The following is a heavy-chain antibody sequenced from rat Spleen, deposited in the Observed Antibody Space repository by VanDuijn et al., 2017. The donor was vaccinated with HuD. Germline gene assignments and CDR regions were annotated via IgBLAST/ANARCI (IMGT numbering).Heavy chain of an antibody. J-gene: IGHJ2*01. Sequence: EVQLVESGGGLIQPGRSLKLSCVASGFTFKNYWITWIRQAPGKGLEWVASINYDGSSTYYRDSVKGRFTISRDNAKSTLYLQMDSLRSEDTATYYCARSVFDYWGQGVVVTVSS. CDR1: GFTFKNYW. CDR2: INYDGSST. V-gene: IGHV5-31*01. CDR3: ARSVFDY.